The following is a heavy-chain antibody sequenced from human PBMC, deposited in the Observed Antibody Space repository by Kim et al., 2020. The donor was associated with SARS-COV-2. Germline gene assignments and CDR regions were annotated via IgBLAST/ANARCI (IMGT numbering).Heavy chain of an antibody. CDR1: GGTFSSYA. J-gene: IGHJ6*02. V-gene: IGHV1-69*04. D-gene: IGHD4-17*01. CDR2: IIPILGIA. Sequence: SVKVSCKASGGTFSSYAISWVRQAPGQGLEWMGRIIPILGIANYAQKFQGRVTITADKSTSTAYMELSSLRSEDTAVYYCARDLGGNYGPNYYYYYGMDVWGQGTTVTVSS. CDR3: ARDLGGNYGPNYYYYYGMDV.